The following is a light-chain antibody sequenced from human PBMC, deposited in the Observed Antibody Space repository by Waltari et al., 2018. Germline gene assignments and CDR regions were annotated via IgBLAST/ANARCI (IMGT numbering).Light chain of an antibody. J-gene: IGKJ1*01. Sequence: EIVLTQSPGTLSLSPGERATLSCRASQGVGKYLAWYKQRPGQAPMLLLYHASIRATCIPDRFSGRWCGTDVSRTISRLEPEDFAVYYCQKYDFLPATFGQGTTVEIK. CDR3: QKYDFLPAT. CDR1: QGVGKY. CDR2: HAS. V-gene: IGKV3-20*01.